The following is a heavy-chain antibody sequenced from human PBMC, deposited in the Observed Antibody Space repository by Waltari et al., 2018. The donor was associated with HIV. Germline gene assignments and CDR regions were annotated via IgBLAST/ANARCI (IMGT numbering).Heavy chain of an antibody. V-gene: IGHV4-34*01. Sequence: QEQLQQWGAGLLKPSETLSLTCAVYGGSFRGYYLNWVRQPPGKGLEWIGEINHSGTTNYNPSLKSRVTMSVDTSKRQFSLKLNSVTAADTAVYFCAYSYLTGSILHPFWGQGTLVTVSS. J-gene: IGHJ4*01. D-gene: IGHD3-9*01. CDR3: AYSYLTGSILHPF. CDR1: GGSFRGYY. CDR2: INHSGTT.